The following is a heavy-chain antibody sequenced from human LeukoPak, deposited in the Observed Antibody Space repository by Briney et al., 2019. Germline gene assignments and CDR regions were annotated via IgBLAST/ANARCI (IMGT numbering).Heavy chain of an antibody. D-gene: IGHD3-10*01. V-gene: IGHV4-4*02. CDR2: IYHSGST. J-gene: IGHJ4*02. Sequence: SGTLSLTCAVSGGSISSSNWWSWVRQPPEKGLEWIGEIYHSGSTNYNPSLKSRVTISVDKSKNQFSLKLSSVTAADTAVYYCARDRGSGSYGVDYWGQGTLVTVSS. CDR3: ARDRGSGSYGVDY. CDR1: GGSISSSNW.